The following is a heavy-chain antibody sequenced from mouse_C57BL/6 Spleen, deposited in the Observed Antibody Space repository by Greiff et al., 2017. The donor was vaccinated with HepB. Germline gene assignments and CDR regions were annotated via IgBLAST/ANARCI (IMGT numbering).Heavy chain of an antibody. CDR1: GYTFTSYW. V-gene: IGHV1-55*01. CDR3: ARDGNYVRRFAY. CDR2: IYPGSGST. J-gene: IGHJ3*01. Sequence: QVQLQQSGAELVKPGASVKMSCKASGYTFTSYWITWVKQRPGQGLEWIGDIYPGSGSTNYNEKFKSKATLTVDTSSSTAYMQLSSLTSEDSAVYYCARDGNYVRRFAYWGQGTLVTVSA. D-gene: IGHD2-1*01.